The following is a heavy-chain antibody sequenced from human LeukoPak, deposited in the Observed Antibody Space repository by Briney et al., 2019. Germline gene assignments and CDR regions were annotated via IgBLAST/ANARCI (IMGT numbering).Heavy chain of an antibody. CDR1: GYTFTSYY. Sequence: ASVKVSCKASGYTFTSYYMHWVRQAPGQGLEWMGIINPSGGSTSYAQKFQGRVTMTRDTSTSTVYMELSRLRSDDTAMYYCARDSGVLGDPLDYWGQGTLVTVSS. V-gene: IGHV1-46*01. CDR3: ARDSGVLGDPLDY. J-gene: IGHJ4*02. CDR2: INPSGGST. D-gene: IGHD3-16*01.